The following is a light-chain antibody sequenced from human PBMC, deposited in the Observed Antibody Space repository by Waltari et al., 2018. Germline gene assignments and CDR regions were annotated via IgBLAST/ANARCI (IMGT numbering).Light chain of an antibody. CDR2: GAS. J-gene: IGKJ1*01. CDR3: QQYNNWPPWT. CDR1: QSVRNN. V-gene: IGKV3-15*01. Sequence: EIVLTQSPGTLSLSPGERGTLSCRASQSVRNNLVWYQQKPGQAPRLLIYGASTRVTGIPARFSGSGSGTEFTLTISSLQSEDFAVYYCQQYNNWPPWTFGQGTKVEIK.